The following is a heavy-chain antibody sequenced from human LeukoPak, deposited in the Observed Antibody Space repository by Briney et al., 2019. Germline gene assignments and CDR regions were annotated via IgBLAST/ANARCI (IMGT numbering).Heavy chain of an antibody. Sequence: PGGSLRLSCAASGFTVSSNYMSWVRQAPGKGLEWVSVIYSGGSTYYADSVKGRFTISRDNSKNTLYLQMNSLRAEDTAVYYCARGGNIYDSSGYYYGYWGQGTLVTVSS. D-gene: IGHD3-22*01. V-gene: IGHV3-66*01. CDR1: GFTVSSNY. CDR3: ARGGNIYDSSGYYYGY. CDR2: IYSGGST. J-gene: IGHJ4*02.